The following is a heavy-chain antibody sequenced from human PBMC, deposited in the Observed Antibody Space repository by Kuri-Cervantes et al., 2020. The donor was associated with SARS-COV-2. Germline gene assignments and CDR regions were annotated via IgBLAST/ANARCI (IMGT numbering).Heavy chain of an antibody. CDR3: ARVVRGVVDY. D-gene: IGHD3-10*01. Sequence: SETLSFTCTVSGYSISSGYYWGWIRQPPGKGLEWIGSIYHSGSTYYNPSLKSRVTISVDTSKNQFSLKLSSVTAADTAVYYCARVVRGVVDYWGQGTLVTVSS. CDR1: GYSISSGYY. CDR2: IYHSGST. V-gene: IGHV4-38-2*02. J-gene: IGHJ4*02.